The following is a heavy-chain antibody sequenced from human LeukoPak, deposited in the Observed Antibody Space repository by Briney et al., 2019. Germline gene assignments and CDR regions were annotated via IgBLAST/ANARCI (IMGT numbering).Heavy chain of an antibody. CDR1: GFTFSNYG. V-gene: IGHV3-30*18. Sequence: PGGSLRLSRAASGFTFSNYGMHCVRQTPGKGRERGAVISYDGTEEYYVDSVKGRFTISRDNSKNTLYLQMNSLRDEDTAVYYCAKGRDFWSGSYYYGMDVWGQGTTVTVSS. CDR3: AKGRDFWSGSYYYGMDV. D-gene: IGHD3-3*01. J-gene: IGHJ6*02. CDR2: ISYDGTEE.